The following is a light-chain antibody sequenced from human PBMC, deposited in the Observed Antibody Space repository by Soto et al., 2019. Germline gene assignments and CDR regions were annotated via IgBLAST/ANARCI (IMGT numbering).Light chain of an antibody. J-gene: IGKJ1*01. V-gene: IGKV3-20*01. CDR1: QSVSTF. CDR2: GAS. Sequence: EIVLTQSPATLSFSPGERAILSCRASQSVSTFLAWFQQKPGQPPRLLIYGASNRATGIPDRFSGSGSGTDFTLTISRLEPEDFAVYYCQQYGSSGTFGQGTKVDI. CDR3: QQYGSSGT.